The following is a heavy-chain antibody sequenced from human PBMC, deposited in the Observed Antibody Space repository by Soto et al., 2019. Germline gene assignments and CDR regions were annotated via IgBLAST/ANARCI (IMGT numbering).Heavy chain of an antibody. CDR1: GFTFSSYA. Sequence: GGSLRLSCAASGFTFSSYAMSWVRQAPGKGLEWVSAISGSGGSTYYADSVKGGFTISRDNSKNTLYLQMNSLRAEDTAVYYCAKDTGLSPYSSGWSRGYYFDYWGQGTLVTVSS. J-gene: IGHJ4*02. CDR3: AKDTGLSPYSSGWSRGYYFDY. D-gene: IGHD6-19*01. CDR2: ISGSGGST. V-gene: IGHV3-23*01.